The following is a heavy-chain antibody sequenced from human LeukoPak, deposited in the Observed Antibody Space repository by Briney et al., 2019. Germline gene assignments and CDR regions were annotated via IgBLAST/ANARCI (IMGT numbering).Heavy chain of an antibody. V-gene: IGHV4-34*01. CDR2: INHSGST. CDR1: GGSFSGYY. CDR3: ARGPNSGSDY. J-gene: IGHJ4*02. D-gene: IGHD6-6*01. Sequence: SETLSLTCAVYGGSFSGYYWSWIRQPPGKGLEWIGEINHSGSTNYNPSLKSRVTISVDTSKNQFSLKLSSVTAADTAVYYCARGPNSGSDYWGQGTLATVSS.